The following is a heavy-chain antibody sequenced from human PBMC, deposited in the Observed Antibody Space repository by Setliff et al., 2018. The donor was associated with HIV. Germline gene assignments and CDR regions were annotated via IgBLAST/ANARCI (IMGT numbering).Heavy chain of an antibody. CDR2: IYWDDDK. J-gene: IGHJ4*02. Sequence: SGPTLVNPTQTLTLTCTFSGFSPSTTGVGVGWIRQPPGKALECLALIYWDDDKRHSPSLKNRLTITKDTSKNQVVLTLTNMDPVDTATYYCAREIAAPQGFDYWGQGTLVTVSS. V-gene: IGHV2-5*02. CDR1: GFSPSTTGVG. D-gene: IGHD6-25*01. CDR3: AREIAAPQGFDY.